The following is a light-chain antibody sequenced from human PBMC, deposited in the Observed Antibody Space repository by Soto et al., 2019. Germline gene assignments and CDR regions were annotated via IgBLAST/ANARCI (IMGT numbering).Light chain of an antibody. Sequence: VLTQSPATLSLSPGERAMLSCRASHSVSSSLAWYQQKPGQAPRLLIYDASNRATAIPVRFSGSGSGTDFTLTISSLEPEDFAVYYCQQRRTWPQTFGQGTKVEI. J-gene: IGKJ1*01. V-gene: IGKV3-11*01. CDR1: HSVSSS. CDR3: QQRRTWPQT. CDR2: DAS.